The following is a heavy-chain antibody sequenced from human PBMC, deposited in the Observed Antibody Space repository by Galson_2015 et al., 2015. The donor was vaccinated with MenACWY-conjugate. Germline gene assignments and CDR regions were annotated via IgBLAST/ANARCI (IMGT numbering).Heavy chain of an antibody. CDR3: ARDLSSGWGRFDY. D-gene: IGHD6-19*01. CDR1: EVTFSTYW. Sequence: SLRLSCAASEVTFSTYWMHWVRQAPGKGLVWVSRINSDGTTTTYADSVKGRFTISRDNAKNTLYLQMNSLRGDDTAVYYCARDLSSGWGRFDYWGQGALVTVSS. J-gene: IGHJ4*02. V-gene: IGHV3-74*01. CDR2: INSDGTTT.